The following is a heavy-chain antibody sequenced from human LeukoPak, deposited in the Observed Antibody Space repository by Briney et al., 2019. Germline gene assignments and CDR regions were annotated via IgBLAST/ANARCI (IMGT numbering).Heavy chain of an antibody. D-gene: IGHD5-24*01. CDR3: AKATTPTRWGAFDI. V-gene: IGHV3-43D*03. J-gene: IGHJ3*02. CDR2: ISWDGGST. Sequence: GGSLRLSCAAPGFTFDDYAMHWVRQAPGKGLEWVSLISWDGGSTYYADSVKGRFTISRDNSKNSLYLQMNSLRAEDTALYYCAKATTPTRWGAFDIWGQGTMVTVSS. CDR1: GFTFDDYA.